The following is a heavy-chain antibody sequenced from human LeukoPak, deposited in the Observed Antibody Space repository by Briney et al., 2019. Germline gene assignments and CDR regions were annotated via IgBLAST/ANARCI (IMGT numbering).Heavy chain of an antibody. Sequence: PGGSLRLSCAASGFTFSSYAVSWVRQAPGKGLEWVSAISGSGGSTYYADSVKGRFTISRDNSKNTLYLQMNSLRAEDTAVYYCASYGSGSYALEDYYYYYGMDVWGQGTTVTVSS. CDR3: ASYGSGSYALEDYYYYYGMDV. V-gene: IGHV3-23*01. CDR2: ISGSGGST. D-gene: IGHD3-10*01. CDR1: GFTFSSYA. J-gene: IGHJ6*02.